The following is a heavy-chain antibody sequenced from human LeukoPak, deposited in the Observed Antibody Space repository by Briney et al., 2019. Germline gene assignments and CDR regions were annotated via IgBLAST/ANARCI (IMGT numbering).Heavy chain of an antibody. CDR1: GGSISTYY. CDR3: TRVDANWGVVDY. J-gene: IGHJ4*02. V-gene: IGHV4-59*01. Sequence: SETLSLTCTVSGGSISTYYWSWIRQPPGKGLEWIGYFHYSGTTNYNPSLKSRVTISVDTSKNQFSLKLSSVTAADTAVYYCTRVDANWGVVDYWGQGTLVTVSS. CDR2: FHYSGTT. D-gene: IGHD7-27*01.